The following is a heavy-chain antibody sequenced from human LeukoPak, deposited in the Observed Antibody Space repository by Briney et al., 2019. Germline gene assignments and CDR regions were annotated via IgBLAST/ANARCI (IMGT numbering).Heavy chain of an antibody. CDR1: GYTFTGYY. D-gene: IGHD2-15*01. V-gene: IGHV1-2*02. CDR2: INPNSGGT. CDR3: ARDGAPTHYCSGAWCSYYYYGMDV. J-gene: IGHJ6*02. Sequence: RASVKVSCKASGYTFTGYYMHWVRQAPGQGLEWMGCINPNSGGTNYSQKFEGRVTMTRDTSISTAYMELSRLRSHDTAVYYCARDGAPTHYCSGAWCSYYYYGMDVWGQGTTVTVSS.